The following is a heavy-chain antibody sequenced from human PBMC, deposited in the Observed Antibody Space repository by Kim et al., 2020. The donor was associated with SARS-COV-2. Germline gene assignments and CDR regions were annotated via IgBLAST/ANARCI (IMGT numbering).Heavy chain of an antibody. D-gene: IGHD3-22*01. CDR3: AGGYYYDTSGDDY. CDR1: GGSITTYY. CDR2: VYYTGSS. V-gene: IGHV4-59*12. J-gene: IGHJ4*02. Sequence: SETLSLTCSVSGGSITTYYWSWIRQPPGRGLEWIGYVYYTGSSNYNPSLKSRVTMSVDTSKNQFSLKLSSVTAADTAVYYCAGGYYYDTSGDDYWGQGTLVTVSS.